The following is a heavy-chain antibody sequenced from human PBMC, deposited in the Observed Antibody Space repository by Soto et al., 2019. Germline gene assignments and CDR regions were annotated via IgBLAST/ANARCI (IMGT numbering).Heavy chain of an antibody. J-gene: IGHJ4*02. CDR1: GGSFSGYY. CDR2: INHSGST. Sequence: QVQLQQWGAGLLKPSETLSLTCAVYGGSFSGYYWSWIRQPPGKGLEWIGEINHSGSTNYNPSLKSRVTISVDTSKNQFSLELISVTAADTAVYYCAGEVGATGQGLDYWGQGTLVTVSS. V-gene: IGHV4-34*01. CDR3: AGEVGATGQGLDY. D-gene: IGHD1-26*01.